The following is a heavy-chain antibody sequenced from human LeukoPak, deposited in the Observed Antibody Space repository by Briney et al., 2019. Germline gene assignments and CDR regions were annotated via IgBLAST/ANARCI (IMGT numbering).Heavy chain of an antibody. D-gene: IGHD3-10*01. CDR2: IHYTGST. CDR3: ARGGYYGSGNDFRFDP. CDR1: GGSISTYY. Sequence: SETLSLTCTVSGGSISTYYWSWIRQPPGKGLECIGYIHYTGSTNYNPSLKSRVTISVETSKNQFSLKLKSVTAADTAVYYCARGGYYGSGNDFRFDPWGQGTLVTVSS. J-gene: IGHJ5*02. V-gene: IGHV4-59*01.